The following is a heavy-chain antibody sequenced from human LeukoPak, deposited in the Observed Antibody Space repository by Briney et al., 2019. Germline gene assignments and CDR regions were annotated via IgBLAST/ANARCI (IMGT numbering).Heavy chain of an antibody. V-gene: IGHV1-8*01. CDR1: GYTFTSYD. J-gene: IGHJ4*02. Sequence: ASVKVSCKASGYTFTSYDINWVRQATGQGLEWMGWVNPNSGNTGYAQKFQGRVTMTRNTSISTAYMELSSLRSEDTAVYYCVRIAVAGTGKGFDYWGQGTLVTVSS. D-gene: IGHD6-19*01. CDR3: VRIAVAGTGKGFDY. CDR2: VNPNSGNT.